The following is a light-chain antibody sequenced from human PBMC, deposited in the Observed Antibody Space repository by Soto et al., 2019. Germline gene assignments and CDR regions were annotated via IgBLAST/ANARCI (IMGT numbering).Light chain of an antibody. CDR1: QSVSGW. J-gene: IGKJ1*01. V-gene: IGKV1-5*01. CDR3: QQYNSYSPT. CDR2: DAS. Sequence: DIQMTQSPSTLSASVGDTVTVTCRASQSVSGWLAWYQQKPGEAPKLLIYDASALPRGVPSRFSGSGSGTKLTITIASLQPDDGETYDCQQYNSYSPTFGQGTKVDIK.